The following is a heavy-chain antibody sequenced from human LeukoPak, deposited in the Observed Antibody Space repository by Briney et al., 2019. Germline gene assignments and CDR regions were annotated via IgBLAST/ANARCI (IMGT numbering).Heavy chain of an antibody. CDR3: TRYGSGSAKHDY. CDR1: GFTFGDYA. Sequence: GSLRLSCTASGFTFGDYAMSWFRQAPGKGLEWVGFIRSKAYGGTTEYAASVKGRFTITRDDSKSIAYLQMNSLKTEDTAVYYCTRYGSGSAKHDYWGQGTLVTVSS. CDR2: IRSKAYGGTT. D-gene: IGHD3-10*01. V-gene: IGHV3-49*03. J-gene: IGHJ4*02.